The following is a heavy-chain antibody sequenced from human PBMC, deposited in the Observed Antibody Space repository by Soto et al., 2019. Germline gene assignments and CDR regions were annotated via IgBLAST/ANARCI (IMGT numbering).Heavy chain of an antibody. Sequence: GSVKVSCKASGYTFTSYGIDWVRQAPGQGLEWLGWISAYDGNTKYAQILQGRVSLTTDTSTNTAYMELRSLRSDDTAMYFCARLSYSSGSIIPVAQYGMDVWGQGTTVTVSS. CDR1: GYTFTSYG. V-gene: IGHV1-18*01. J-gene: IGHJ6*02. CDR2: ISAYDGNT. CDR3: ARLSYSSGSIIPVAQYGMDV. D-gene: IGHD6-19*01.